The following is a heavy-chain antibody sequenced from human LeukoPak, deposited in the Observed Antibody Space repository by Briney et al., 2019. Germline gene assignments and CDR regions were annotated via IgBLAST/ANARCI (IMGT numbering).Heavy chain of an antibody. Sequence: PGGSLRLSCAASGFTFSTYNMNWARQAPGKGLEWVSFISSSGSYIYYADSVKGRFTISRDNAKNSLYVQMNSLRAEDTAAYYCARDRGGSAPYYFDYWGQGTLVTVSS. CDR2: ISSSGSYI. D-gene: IGHD2-15*01. CDR3: ARDRGGSAPYYFDY. J-gene: IGHJ4*02. V-gene: IGHV3-21*01. CDR1: GFTFSTYN.